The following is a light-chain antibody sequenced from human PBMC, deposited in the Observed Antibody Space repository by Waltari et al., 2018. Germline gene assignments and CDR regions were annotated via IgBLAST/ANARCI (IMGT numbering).Light chain of an antibody. CDR1: NSGSRS. Sequence: SYFLTQTPSVSVAPGPSASITCGGNNSGSRSVQWYQQKPVEAPALVIYGVTARPSGIPQRFSGSNSGNTATLIINKVEVGDEADYYCQLWDSTADVVFGAGTRLTVL. V-gene: IGLV3-21*02. CDR2: GVT. J-gene: IGLJ2*01. CDR3: QLWDSTADVV.